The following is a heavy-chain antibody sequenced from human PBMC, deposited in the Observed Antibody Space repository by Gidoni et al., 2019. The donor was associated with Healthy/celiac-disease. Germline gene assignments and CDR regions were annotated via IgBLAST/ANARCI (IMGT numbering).Heavy chain of an antibody. CDR1: GASIVSSPYY. Sequence: QLQLPESGPGLVKPSETLSPTSTVSGASIVSSPYYWGWIRQPPGKGLEWFGSISYSGSTYYNPSLKSRVTISVDTSKNQFSLKLSSVTAADTAMYYCARQGDILTGYEYFFDSWGQGTLVTVSS. D-gene: IGHD3-9*01. CDR3: ARQGDILTGYEYFFDS. J-gene: IGHJ4*02. CDR2: ISYSGST. V-gene: IGHV4-39*01.